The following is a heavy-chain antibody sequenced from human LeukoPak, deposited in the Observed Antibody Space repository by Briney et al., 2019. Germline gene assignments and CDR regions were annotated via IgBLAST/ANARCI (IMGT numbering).Heavy chain of an antibody. CDR3: TRETSYSSGFDF. D-gene: IGHD6-19*01. CDR1: GFTVSSNY. V-gene: IGHV3-66*01. CDR2: IYSGGSA. Sequence: GGSLRLSCAASGFTVSSNYMSWVRQAPGKGLEWVSIIYSGGSAYYADSVKGRFTISRDNSKNAVYLQMYSLRAEDTSVYYCTRETSYSSGFDFWGQGALVTVSS. J-gene: IGHJ4*02.